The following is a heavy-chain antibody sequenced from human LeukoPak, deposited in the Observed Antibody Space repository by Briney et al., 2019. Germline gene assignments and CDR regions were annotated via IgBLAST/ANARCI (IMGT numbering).Heavy chain of an antibody. CDR1: GFTFDDYA. V-gene: IGHV3-9*01. D-gene: IGHD6-13*01. Sequence: GGSLRLSCAASGFTFDDYAMHWVRQAPGKGLEWVSGISWNSGSIGYADSVKGRFTISRDNAKNSLYLQMNSLRAEDTALYYCAKDRGGPFVAAAGPFGYWGQGTLVTVSS. CDR2: ISWNSGSI. J-gene: IGHJ4*02. CDR3: AKDRGGPFVAAAGPFGY.